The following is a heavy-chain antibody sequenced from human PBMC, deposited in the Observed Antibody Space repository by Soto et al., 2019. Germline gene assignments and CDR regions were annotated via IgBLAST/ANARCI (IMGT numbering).Heavy chain of an antibody. J-gene: IGHJ4*02. D-gene: IGHD2-21*02. CDR3: ARLDYCGGDCHIGLSYFDY. V-gene: IGHV5-51*01. CDR1: GYSFTSYW. CDR2: IYPGDSDI. Sequence: GESLKISCKGSGYSFTSYWIGWVRQMPGKGLEWMGIIYPGDSDIRYSPSFQGQVTISADKSISTAYLQWSSLKASDTAMYYCARLDYCGGDCHIGLSYFDYWGRGTLVTVSS.